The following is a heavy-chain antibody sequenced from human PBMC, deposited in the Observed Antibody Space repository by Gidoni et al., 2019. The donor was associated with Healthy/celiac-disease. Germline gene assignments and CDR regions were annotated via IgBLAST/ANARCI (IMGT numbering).Heavy chain of an antibody. Sequence: EVQLLESGGCLVQPGGYLRFSCADAGFIFSSYAMIWFRQAPGKGLEWVSAISGSGGSTYYADSVKGRFTISRDNSKNTLYLQMNSLRAEDTAVYYCAQKDASMDVWGQGTTVTVSS. V-gene: IGHV3-23*01. CDR1: GFIFSSYA. D-gene: IGHD2-2*01. J-gene: IGHJ6*02. CDR3: AQKDASMDV. CDR2: ISGSGGST.